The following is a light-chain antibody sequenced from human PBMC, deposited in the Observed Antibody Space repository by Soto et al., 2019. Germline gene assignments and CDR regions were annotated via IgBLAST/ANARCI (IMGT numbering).Light chain of an antibody. V-gene: IGKV3-15*01. CDR3: QQYNNWPPIM. J-gene: IGKJ5*01. CDR2: GAS. CDR1: QSISSG. Sequence: EIVLTQSPATLSASPGETVTLPCRASQSISSGLAWYQQKPGQAPKLVIYGASTRATGIPARFSGSGSGTEFTLTISSLQPEDFAVYYCQQYNNWPPIMFGPGTRLEIK.